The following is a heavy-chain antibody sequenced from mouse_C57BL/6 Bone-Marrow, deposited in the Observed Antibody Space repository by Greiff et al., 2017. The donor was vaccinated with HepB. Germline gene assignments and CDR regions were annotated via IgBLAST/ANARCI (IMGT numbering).Heavy chain of an antibody. J-gene: IGHJ2*01. CDR1: GYTFTSYW. CDR3: AREGYYGSSFYYFDY. D-gene: IGHD1-1*01. V-gene: IGHV1-59*01. CDR2: IDPSDSYT. Sequence: QVQLQQPGAELVRPGTSVKLSCKASGYTFTSYWMHWVKQRPGQGLEWIGVIDPSDSYTNYNQKFKGKATLTVDTSSSTAYMQLSSLTSEDSAVYYWAREGYYGSSFYYFDYWGQGTTLTVSS.